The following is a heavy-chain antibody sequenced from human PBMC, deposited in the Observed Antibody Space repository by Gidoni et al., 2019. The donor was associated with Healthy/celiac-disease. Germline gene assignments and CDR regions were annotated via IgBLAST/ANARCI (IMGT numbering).Heavy chain of an antibody. Sequence: QVQLQESGPGLVKPSETLSLTCTVSGGSISSYYWSWIRQPPGKGLEWIGYIYYSGSTNYNPSLKSRVTISVDTSKNQFSLKLSSVTAADTAVYYCARGYLGYSSSWCRHCFDYWGQGTLVTVSS. J-gene: IGHJ4*02. CDR2: IYYSGST. V-gene: IGHV4-59*01. CDR1: GGSISSYY. D-gene: IGHD6-13*01. CDR3: ARGYLGYSSSWCRHCFDY.